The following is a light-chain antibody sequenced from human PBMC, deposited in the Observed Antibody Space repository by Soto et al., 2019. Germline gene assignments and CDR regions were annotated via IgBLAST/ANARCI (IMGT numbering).Light chain of an antibody. Sequence: DIQMPQSPSTQSASVGDRVTITXLASQSISSWLSWYQQKPGKAPKLLIYDASSLESGVPSRFSGSGSGTEFTLTISSLQPDDFATYYCQQYNSYPWTFGQGTKV. J-gene: IGKJ1*01. V-gene: IGKV1-5*01. CDR1: QSISSW. CDR3: QQYNSYPWT. CDR2: DAS.